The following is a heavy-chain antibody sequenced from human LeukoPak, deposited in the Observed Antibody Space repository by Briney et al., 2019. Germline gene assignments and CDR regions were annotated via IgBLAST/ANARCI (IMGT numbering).Heavy chain of an antibody. CDR3: ARDRTRHLY. V-gene: IGHV3-7*01. CDR1: GFTFSSYA. J-gene: IGHJ4*02. CDR2: IQPDGGAK. D-gene: IGHD2-2*01. Sequence: GGSLRLSCAASGFTFSSYAMTWVRQTPGKGLEWVANIQPDGGAKYYVDSVKGRFTISRDNAKNSLYLQMDSLRAEDTAVYYCARDRTRHLYWGQGTLVTVSS.